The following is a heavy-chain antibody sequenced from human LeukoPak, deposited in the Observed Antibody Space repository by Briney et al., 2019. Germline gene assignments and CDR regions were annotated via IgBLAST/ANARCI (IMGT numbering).Heavy chain of an antibody. D-gene: IGHD5-12*01. CDR1: GGSISSSSYY. CDR3: AGARSAYYMDV. V-gene: IGHV4-39*07. Sequence: SETLSLTCTVSGGSISSSSYYWSWIRQPPGKGLEWIGEITHSGGTNYNPSLKSRVTISVDTSKNQFSLKLSSVTAADTAVYYCAGARSAYYMDVWGKGTTVTISS. CDR2: ITHSGGT. J-gene: IGHJ6*03.